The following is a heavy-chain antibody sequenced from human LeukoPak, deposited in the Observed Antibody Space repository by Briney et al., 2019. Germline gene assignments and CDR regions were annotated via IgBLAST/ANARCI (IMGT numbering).Heavy chain of an antibody. CDR1: GYTFTSYD. CDR2: IIPIFGTA. CDR3: AGGHGSGSILAFDI. Sequence: GASVKVSCKASGYTFTSYDINWVRQATGQGLEWMGGIIPIFGTANYAQKFQGRVTITTDESTSTAYMELSSLRSEDTAVYYCAGGHGSGSILAFDIWGQGTMVTVSS. V-gene: IGHV1-69*05. J-gene: IGHJ3*02. D-gene: IGHD3-10*01.